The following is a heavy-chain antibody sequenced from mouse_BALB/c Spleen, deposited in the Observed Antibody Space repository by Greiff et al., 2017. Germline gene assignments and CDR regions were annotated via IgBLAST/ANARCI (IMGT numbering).Heavy chain of an antibody. CDR3: ARDYGSSYGYFDV. D-gene: IGHD1-1*01. J-gene: IGHJ1*01. V-gene: IGHV5-17*02. CDR1: GFTFSSFG. Sequence: EVNLVESGGGLVQPGGSRTLSCAASGFTFSSFGMHWVRQAPEKGLEWVAYISSGSSTIYYADTVKGRFTISRDNPKNTLFLQMTSLRSEDTAMYYCARDYGSSYGYFDVWGAGTTVTVSS. CDR2: ISSGSSTI.